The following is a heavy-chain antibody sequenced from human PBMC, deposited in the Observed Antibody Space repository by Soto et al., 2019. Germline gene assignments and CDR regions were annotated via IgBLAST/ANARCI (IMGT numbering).Heavy chain of an antibody. CDR3: ARGLRHKQLVHLKGFDY. J-gene: IGHJ4*02. Sequence: PSETLSLTCTVSGGSISSSSYYWGWIRQPPGKGLEWIGSIYYSGSTNYNPSLKSRVTLSVDTSKNQFSLKLSSVTAADAAVYYCARGLRHKQLVHLKGFDYWGQGTLVTVSS. CDR2: IYYSGST. CDR1: GGSISSSSYY. V-gene: IGHV4-39*07. D-gene: IGHD6-13*01.